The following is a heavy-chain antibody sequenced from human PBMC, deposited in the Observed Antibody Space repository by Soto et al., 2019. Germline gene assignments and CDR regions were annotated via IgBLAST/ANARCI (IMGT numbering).Heavy chain of an antibody. J-gene: IGHJ5*02. CDR1: GFPFRDYV. D-gene: IGHD2-2*01. CDR3: ARALPVAKGGFDP. V-gene: IGHV3-53*01. Sequence: GGPLRLSCKASGFPFRDYVMNWVRQGPGKGLESVSVIYTAGGTNYAASVKGRFIISRDNSKNTLYLQMNSLRAEDTAVYYCARALPVAKGGFDPWGQGTLVTVSA. CDR2: IYTAGGT.